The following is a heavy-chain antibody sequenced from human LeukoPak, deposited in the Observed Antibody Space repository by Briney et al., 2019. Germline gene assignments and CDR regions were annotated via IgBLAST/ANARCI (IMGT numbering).Heavy chain of an antibody. V-gene: IGHV3-30*18. CDR3: AKAFYYDTSGIDY. CDR2: ISYDGSNK. J-gene: IGHJ4*02. Sequence: GGSLRLSCAASGFTFSSYGMHWVRQAPGKGLEWVAVISYDGSNKYYADSVKGRFTISRDNSKNTLYLQMNSLRVEDTAVYYCAKAFYYDTSGIDYWGQGTLVTVSS. D-gene: IGHD3-22*01. CDR1: GFTFSSYG.